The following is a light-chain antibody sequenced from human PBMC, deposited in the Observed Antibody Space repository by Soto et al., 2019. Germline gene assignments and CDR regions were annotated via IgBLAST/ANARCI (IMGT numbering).Light chain of an antibody. CDR3: QQRGNRPLT. Sequence: EIFVPQSPAIMSVSPGESSALSGRASQSVISNLAWYPQKLGQAPRLLIYGASTRASSIPARFSGSGSGTDFTLTISSLDPEDFAVYYCQQRGNRPLTFGQGTRLEIK. V-gene: IGKV3-11*01. J-gene: IGKJ5*01. CDR1: QSVISN. CDR2: GAS.